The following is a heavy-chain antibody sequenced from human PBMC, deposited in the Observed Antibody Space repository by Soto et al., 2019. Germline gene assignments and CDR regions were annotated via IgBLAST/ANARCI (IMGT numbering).Heavy chain of an antibody. Sequence: EVQLVESGGGLVKPGGSLRLSCAASGFTFSSYSMNWVRQAPGKGLEWVSSISSSSSYIYYADSVKGRFTISRDNAKNSLYLQMNSLRAEDTPVYYCARDKRTSGWYEDYWGQGTLVTVSS. D-gene: IGHD6-19*01. J-gene: IGHJ4*02. CDR3: ARDKRTSGWYEDY. CDR1: GFTFSSYS. V-gene: IGHV3-21*01. CDR2: ISSSSSYI.